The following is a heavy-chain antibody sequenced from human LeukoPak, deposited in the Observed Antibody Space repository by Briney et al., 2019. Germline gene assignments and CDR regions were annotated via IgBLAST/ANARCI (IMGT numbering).Heavy chain of an antibody. CDR2: IIPIFGTA. J-gene: IGHJ4*02. D-gene: IGHD5-18*01. Sequence: ASVRVSCKASGGTFSSYAISWVRQAPGQGLEWMGGIIPIFGTANYAQKFQGRVTITADESTSTAYMELSGLRSEDTAVYYCARGGRERYSYGRSWGQGTLVTVSS. CDR1: GGTFSSYA. CDR3: ARGGRERYSYGRS. V-gene: IGHV1-69*01.